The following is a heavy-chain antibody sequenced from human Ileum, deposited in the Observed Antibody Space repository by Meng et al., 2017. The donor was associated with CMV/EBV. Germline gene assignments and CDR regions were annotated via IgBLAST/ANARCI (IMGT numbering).Heavy chain of an antibody. CDR2: IYSGGTT. Sequence: GESLKISCAASGFTVSDNYMGWVRQAPGKGLEWVSGIYSGGTTFYADSVKGRFTISRDNGKNTLFLQMSSLRPEDTAVYYCARDSGADMVATGDFDFWGQGTLVTVSS. CDR3: ARDSGADMVATGDFDF. CDR1: GFTVSDNY. V-gene: IGHV3-66*02. D-gene: IGHD5-12*01. J-gene: IGHJ4*02.